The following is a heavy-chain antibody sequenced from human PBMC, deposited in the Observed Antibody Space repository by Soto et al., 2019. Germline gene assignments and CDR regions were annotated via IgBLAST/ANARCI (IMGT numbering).Heavy chain of an antibody. CDR1: GYSFSYYG. CDR2: INPYNGNR. CDR3: ARDRLRGFDSSGFYS. D-gene: IGHD3-22*01. V-gene: IGHV1-18*04. Sequence: QVQLVQSGAELRKPGASVKVSCQTFGYSFSYYGVNWVRQAPGQGLELMGWINPYNGNRNYAQKFEDRVTMTAAASTTTLYLELRSLKSDDTAIYYCARDRLRGFDSSGFYSWGQGTLVTVSS. J-gene: IGHJ4*02.